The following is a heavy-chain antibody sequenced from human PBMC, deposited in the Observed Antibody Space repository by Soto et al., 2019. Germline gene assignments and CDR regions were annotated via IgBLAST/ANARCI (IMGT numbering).Heavy chain of an antibody. CDR1: GFTFDDYA. D-gene: IGHD3-3*01. CDR3: AKDSYDFWSGYYHY. Sequence: GGSLRLSCAASGFTFDDYAMHWVRQAPGKGLEWVSGISWNSGSIGYADSVKGRFTISRDNAKNSLYLQMNSLRAEDTALYYCAKDSYDFWSGYYHYWGQGTLVTVSS. CDR2: ISWNSGSI. J-gene: IGHJ4*02. V-gene: IGHV3-9*01.